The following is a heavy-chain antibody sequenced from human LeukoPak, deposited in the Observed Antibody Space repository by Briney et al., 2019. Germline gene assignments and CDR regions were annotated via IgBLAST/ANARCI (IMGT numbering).Heavy chain of an antibody. CDR1: GYSFSSYW. D-gene: IGHD2-8*02. Sequence: GESLRISCKGSGYSFSSYWISWVRQMPGKGPEWMGRIDPGDSFTKYRPSLEGRVTISADKSLSTVYLQWSSLKASDTAIYYCARDGGGVSSWGSHWGQGTLVTVSS. CDR2: IDPGDSFT. CDR3: ARDGGGVSSWGSH. V-gene: IGHV5-10-1*01. J-gene: IGHJ4*02.